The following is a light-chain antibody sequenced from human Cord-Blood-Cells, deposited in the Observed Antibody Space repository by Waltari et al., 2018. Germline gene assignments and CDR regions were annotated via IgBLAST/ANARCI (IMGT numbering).Light chain of an antibody. V-gene: IGKV1-5*03. CDR2: KAS. Sequence: DIQMTQSPSTLSASVGDRVIITCRASQSISSWLAWYQQKPGKAPKLLVYKASSLESGVPSRFGGSGSGTEFTLTISSLQPDDFATYYCQQYNSYSTFGQGTKVEIK. CDR1: QSISSW. J-gene: IGKJ1*01. CDR3: QQYNSYST.